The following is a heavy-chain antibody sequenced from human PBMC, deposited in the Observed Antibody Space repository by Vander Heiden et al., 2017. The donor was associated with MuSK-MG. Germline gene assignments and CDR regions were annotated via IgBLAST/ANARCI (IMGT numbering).Heavy chain of an antibody. Sequence: EVHLLESGRGLVPPGGSLQLSCPASGRTFTDYGMSWLRQAPGQRLECVSTIHPSGGDTHYPNSVKGRFTISRDNSKHTLYLQMNSLRAGDTAIYYCAKDNGGNSGAFFNYWGQGTLVTVSS. V-gene: IGHV3-23*01. CDR1: GRTFTDYG. J-gene: IGHJ4*02. D-gene: IGHD2-21*02. CDR2: IHPSGGDT. CDR3: AKDNGGNSGAFFNY.